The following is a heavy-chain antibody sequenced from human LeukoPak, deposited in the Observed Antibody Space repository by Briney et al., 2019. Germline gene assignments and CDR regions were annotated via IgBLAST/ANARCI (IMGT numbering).Heavy chain of an antibody. CDR2: ISGSGGST. CDR3: AKTRCTDDTCYYRVWYIDY. CDR1: GFTFSNYA. J-gene: IGHJ4*02. Sequence: GGSLRLSCAASGFTFSNYAMTWVRQAPGKGLEWVSGISGSGGSTYYADSVKGRFIISRDNSKNTLYLHMNSLTAEDTAIYYCAKTRCTDDTCYYRVWYIDYWGQGTLVTVSS. V-gene: IGHV3-23*01. D-gene: IGHD2-8*01.